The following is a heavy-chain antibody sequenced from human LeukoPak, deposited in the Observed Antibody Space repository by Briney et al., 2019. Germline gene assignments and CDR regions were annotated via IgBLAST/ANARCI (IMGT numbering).Heavy chain of an antibody. CDR3: ARRGVGGWYLKGVFDY. V-gene: IGHV4-38-2*01. J-gene: IGHJ4*02. D-gene: IGHD6-19*01. Sequence: SETLSLTCSVSSYSINSNYYWGWIRQSPGKGLEWIGSIYHTGSTNYNPSLKSRVTISVDTSKNQFSLKLSSVTAADTAVYYCARRGVGGWYLKGVFDYWGQGTLVTVSS. CDR2: IYHTGST. CDR1: SYSINSNYY.